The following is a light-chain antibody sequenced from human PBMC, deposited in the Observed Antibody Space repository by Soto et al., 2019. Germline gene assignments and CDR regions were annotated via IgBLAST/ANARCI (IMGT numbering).Light chain of an antibody. CDR1: SSDVGRYDL. CDR3: TSYTGTITPVI. J-gene: IGLJ2*01. V-gene: IGLV2-14*02. Sequence: SALTQPASVSGSPGQSIAISCTGTSSDVGRYDLVSWYQQYPGRAPKLVIYDVDRRPSGASSRFSGSKSGNTASLTISGLQAEDEAHYYCTSYTGTITPVIFGGGTKLTVL. CDR2: DVD.